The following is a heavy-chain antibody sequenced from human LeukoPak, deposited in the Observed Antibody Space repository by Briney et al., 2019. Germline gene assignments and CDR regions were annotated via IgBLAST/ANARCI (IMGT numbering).Heavy chain of an antibody. CDR3: ARVLWELLRGDAFDI. V-gene: IGHV3-7*04. CDR1: GFTFSSYW. Sequence: GGSLRLSCAASGFTFSSYWMSWVRQAPGKGLEWVANIKQDGSEKYYVDSVKGRFTISRDNAKNSLYLQMNSLRAEDTAVYYCARVLWELLRGDAFDIWGQGTMVTVSS. CDR2: IKQDGSEK. J-gene: IGHJ3*02. D-gene: IGHD1-26*01.